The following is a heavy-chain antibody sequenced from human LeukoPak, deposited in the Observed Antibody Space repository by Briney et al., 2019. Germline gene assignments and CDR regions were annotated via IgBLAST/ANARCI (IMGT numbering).Heavy chain of an antibody. Sequence: SVKVSCKASGGTFSSYAISWVRQAPDQGLEWREGIIPIFGTANYAQKFQGRVTITADESTSTAYMELSSLRSEDTAVYYCARGATQSGGSWYLNYWGQGTLVTVSS. CDR1: GGTFSSYA. CDR3: ARGATQSGGSWYLNY. CDR2: IIPIFGTA. J-gene: IGHJ4*02. V-gene: IGHV1-69*13. D-gene: IGHD6-13*01.